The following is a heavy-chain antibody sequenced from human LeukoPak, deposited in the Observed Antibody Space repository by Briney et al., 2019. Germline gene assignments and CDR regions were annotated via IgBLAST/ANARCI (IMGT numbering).Heavy chain of an antibody. J-gene: IGHJ4*02. CDR3: AKDLPLSVGATMSPGVSSVGY. Sequence: GGSLRLSCAASGFTFSSYAMSWVRQAPGKGLEWVSAISGSGGSTYYADSVKGRFTISRDNSKNTLYLQMNSLRAEDTAVYYCAKDLPLSVGATMSPGVSSVGYWGQGTLVTVSS. CDR1: GFTFSSYA. CDR2: ISGSGGST. V-gene: IGHV3-23*01. D-gene: IGHD1-26*01.